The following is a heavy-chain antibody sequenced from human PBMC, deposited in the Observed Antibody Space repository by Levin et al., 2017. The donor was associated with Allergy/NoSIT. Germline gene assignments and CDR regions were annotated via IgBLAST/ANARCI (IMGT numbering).Heavy chain of an antibody. V-gene: IGHV3-48*03. D-gene: IGHD3-3*01. CDR3: ARQLGNFWSGYNYFDY. CDR1: GFTFSSYE. CDR2: ISSTGSTI. J-gene: IGHJ4*02. Sequence: GESLKISCAASGFTFSSYEMNWVRRAPGKGLEWVSYISSTGSTIYSADSVKGRFIISRDNAKNSLYLHMNSLRAEDTAVYYCARQLGNFWSGYNYFDYWGQGTLVTVSS.